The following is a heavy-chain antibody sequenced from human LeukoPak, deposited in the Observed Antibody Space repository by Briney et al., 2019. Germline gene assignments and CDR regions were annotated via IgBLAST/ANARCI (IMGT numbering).Heavy chain of an antibody. D-gene: IGHD2-15*01. V-gene: IGHV4-30-2*01. CDR2: IYHSGST. CDR3: ASLGCSGGSCYDGMDV. CDR1: GGSISSGGYY. J-gene: IGHJ6*02. Sequence: SETLSLTCTVSGGSISSGGYYWSWIRQPPGKGLEWIGYIYHSGSTYYNPSLKSRVTISVDRSKNQFSLKLSSVTAADTAVYYCASLGCSGGSCYDGMDVWGQGTTVTVSS.